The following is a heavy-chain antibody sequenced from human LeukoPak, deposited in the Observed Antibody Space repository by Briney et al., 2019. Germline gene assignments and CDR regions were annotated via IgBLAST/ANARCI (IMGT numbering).Heavy chain of an antibody. D-gene: IGHD2-2*01. V-gene: IGHV3-23*01. J-gene: IGHJ3*02. CDR2: ISGSGGST. CDR1: GFTFSSYA. Sequence: GESLRLSCAASGFTFSSYAMSWVRQAPGKGLEWVSAISGSGGSTYYADSVKGRFTISRDNSKNTLYLQMNSLRAEDTAVYYCAKLLHIVVVPAAGFDIWGQGTMVTVSS. CDR3: AKLLHIVVVPAAGFDI.